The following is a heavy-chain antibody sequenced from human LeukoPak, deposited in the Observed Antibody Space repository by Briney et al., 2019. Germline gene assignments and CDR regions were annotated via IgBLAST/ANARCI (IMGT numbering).Heavy chain of an antibody. J-gene: IGHJ3*02. D-gene: IGHD2/OR15-2a*01. Sequence: PGGSLRLSCAASGFTCSSYTMNWVRQAPGKGLEWLSYITVSSTTYYIDSVQGRFTISRDNAKNSLYLQMNSLRDEDTAVYYCARGDTLSDLNAFDIWGQGTMVTVSS. CDR2: ITVSSTT. CDR3: ARGDTLSDLNAFDI. V-gene: IGHV3-48*02. CDR1: GFTCSSYT.